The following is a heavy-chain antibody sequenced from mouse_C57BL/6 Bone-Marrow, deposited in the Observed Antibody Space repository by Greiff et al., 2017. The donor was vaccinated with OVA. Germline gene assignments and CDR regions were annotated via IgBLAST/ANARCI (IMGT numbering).Heavy chain of an antibody. CDR2: IWSGGST. J-gene: IGHJ3*01. V-gene: IGHV2-4*01. CDR1: GFSLTSYG. D-gene: IGHD2-5*01. Sequence: VQLQQSGPGLVQPSQSLSITCTVSGFSLTSYGVHWVRQPPGKGLEWLGVIWSGGSTDYNAAFISRLSISKDNSKSQVFFKMNSLQADDTAIYYCATYSKGAYWGQGTLVTVSA. CDR3: ATYSKGAY.